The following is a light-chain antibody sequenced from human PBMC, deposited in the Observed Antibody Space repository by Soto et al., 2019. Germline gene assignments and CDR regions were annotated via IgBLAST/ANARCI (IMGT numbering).Light chain of an antibody. Sequence: QSVLTQPRSVSGSPGQSVTISCTGTSSDVGGYNYVSWYQQHPGKAPKLMIYDVSKRPSGVPDRFSGSKSGNRASLTISGLQAEDEADYYCCSYAGSFWVFGGGTKLTVL. J-gene: IGLJ3*02. CDR2: DVS. CDR1: SSDVGGYNY. CDR3: CSYAGSFWV. V-gene: IGLV2-11*01.